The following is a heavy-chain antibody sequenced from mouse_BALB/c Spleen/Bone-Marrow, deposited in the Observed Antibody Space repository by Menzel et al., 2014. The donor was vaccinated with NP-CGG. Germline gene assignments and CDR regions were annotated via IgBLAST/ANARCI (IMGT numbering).Heavy chain of an antibody. Sequence: VQLKESGGGLVKLGGSLKLSCAASGFTFSSYYMSWVRQTPEKRLELVAAINSNGGSAYYPDTVKGRFTISRDNAKNTLFLQMSRLKSEDTALYYCARHGGFGNYFDYWGQGTTLTVSS. V-gene: IGHV5-6-2*01. CDR2: INSNGGSA. D-gene: IGHD1-1*02. CDR3: ARHGGFGNYFDY. J-gene: IGHJ2*01. CDR1: GFTFSSYY.